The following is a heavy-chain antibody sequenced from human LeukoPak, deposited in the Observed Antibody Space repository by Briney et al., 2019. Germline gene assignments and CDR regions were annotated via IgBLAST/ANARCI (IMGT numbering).Heavy chain of an antibody. CDR1: GGPFSGYY. Sequence: SETLSLTCAVYGGPFSGYYWSWFRQPPGKGLEWMGEINHSGSTNYNPSLKSRVTISVDTSKNQFSLKLSSVTAADTAVYYCARGVGSSWYYYYYMDVWGKGTTVTVSS. D-gene: IGHD6-13*01. V-gene: IGHV4-34*01. CDR3: ARGVGSSWYYYYYMDV. J-gene: IGHJ6*03. CDR2: INHSGST.